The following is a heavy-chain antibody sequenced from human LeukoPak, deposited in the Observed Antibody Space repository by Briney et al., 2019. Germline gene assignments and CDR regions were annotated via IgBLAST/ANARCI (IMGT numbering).Heavy chain of an antibody. CDR3: ARSDTPMVLNY. CDR1: GGSISSYY. CDR2: IYYSGST. Sequence: PSETLSLTCTVSGGSISSYYWSWIRQPPGKGLEWIGYIYYSGSTNYNPSLKSRVTISVDTSKNQFSLKLSSVTAADTAVYYCARSDTPMVLNYWGQGTLVTVSS. V-gene: IGHV4-59*12. J-gene: IGHJ4*02. D-gene: IGHD5-18*01.